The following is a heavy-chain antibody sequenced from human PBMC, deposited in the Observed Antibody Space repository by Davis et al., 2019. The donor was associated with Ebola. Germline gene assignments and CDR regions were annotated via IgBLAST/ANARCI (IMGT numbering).Heavy chain of an antibody. CDR2: IYSGGGT. CDR1: GFTVSSNY. Sequence: PGGSLRPSCAASGFTVSSNYMSCVRQAPGKGLEWVSVIYSGGGTYYADSVKGRFTISRDNSKNTVYLQMNSLGVEDTAVYFCTRAVWSGYSRGAFDIWGQGTMVTVSS. J-gene: IGHJ3*02. D-gene: IGHD3-3*01. V-gene: IGHV3-53*01. CDR3: TRAVWSGYSRGAFDI.